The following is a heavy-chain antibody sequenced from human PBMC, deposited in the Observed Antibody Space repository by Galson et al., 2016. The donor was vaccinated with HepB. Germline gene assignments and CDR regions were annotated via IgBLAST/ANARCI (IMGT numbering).Heavy chain of an antibody. CDR3: ARGPNPRGDLLDY. Sequence: SVKVSCKASGYIFSNYVMNWVRQAPGQRPEWIGWINTVIGHTRYSEKFHDRVTITRDTSANIGYLELSSLRTEDTAVYYCARGPNPRGDLLDYWGQRTLVTVSS. J-gene: IGHJ4*02. CDR2: INTVIGHT. D-gene: IGHD2-21*02. V-gene: IGHV1-3*04. CDR1: GYIFSNYV.